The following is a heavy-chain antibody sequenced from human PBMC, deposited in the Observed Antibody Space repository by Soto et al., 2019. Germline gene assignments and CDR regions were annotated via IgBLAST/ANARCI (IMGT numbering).Heavy chain of an antibody. D-gene: IGHD2-21*02. Sequence: PSETLSFTCAVSGGSISSSNWWSWVCQPPRKGLEWIGEIYHSGSTYYNPSLKSRVTISVDTSKNQFSLKLSSVTAADTAVYYCARRVVTDIRYYYGMDVWGQGTTVTVSS. CDR2: IYHSGST. CDR3: ARRVVTDIRYYYGMDV. CDR1: GGSISSSNW. J-gene: IGHJ6*02. V-gene: IGHV4-4*02.